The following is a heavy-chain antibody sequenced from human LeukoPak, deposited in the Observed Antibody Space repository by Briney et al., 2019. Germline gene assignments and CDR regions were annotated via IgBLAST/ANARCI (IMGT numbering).Heavy chain of an antibody. CDR1: GYTFTGYY. CDR3: ARDLAVSTSVYYYYYYYMDV. D-gene: IGHD2-2*01. Sequence: ASVKVSCKASGYTFTGYYMHWVRQAPGQGLEWMGWINPNSGGTNYAQKFQGRVTMTRDTSISTAYMELSRLRSDDTAVYYCARDLAVSTSVYYYYYYYMDVWGKGTTVTVSS. CDR2: INPNSGGT. V-gene: IGHV1-2*02. J-gene: IGHJ6*03.